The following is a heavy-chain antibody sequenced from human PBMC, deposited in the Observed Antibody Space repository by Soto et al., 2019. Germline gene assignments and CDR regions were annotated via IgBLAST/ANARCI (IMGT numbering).Heavy chain of an antibody. D-gene: IGHD3-3*01. CDR3: ARSPGHYDFWSGYYGGYYYYGMDV. CDR2: MNPNSGNT. J-gene: IGHJ6*02. V-gene: IGHV1-8*01. Sequence: GASVKVSCKASGYTFTSYDINWVRQATGQGLEWMGWMNPNSGNTGYAQKFQGRVTMTRNTSISTAYMELSSLRSEDTAVYYCARSPGHYDFWSGYYGGYYYYGMDVWGQGTTVTVSS. CDR1: GYTFTSYD.